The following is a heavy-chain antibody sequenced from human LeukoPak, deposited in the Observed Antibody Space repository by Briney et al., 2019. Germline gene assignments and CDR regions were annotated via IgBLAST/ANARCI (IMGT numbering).Heavy chain of an antibody. J-gene: IGHJ3*02. CDR2: IKQDGSVQ. D-gene: IGHD1-1*01. CDR1: GFTFSSYW. V-gene: IGHV3-7*01. CDR3: ARDGIMTYAFDI. Sequence: GGSLRLSCPASGFTFSSYWMGWVRQAPGKGLEWMANIKQDGSVQNYVDSVKGRFTISRDNAKDSLFLQLNNLRAEDTAVYFCARDGIMTYAFDIWGQGTKVTVSP.